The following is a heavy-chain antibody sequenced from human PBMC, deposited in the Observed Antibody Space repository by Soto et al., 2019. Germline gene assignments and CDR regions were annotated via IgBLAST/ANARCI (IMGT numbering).Heavy chain of an antibody. V-gene: IGHV1-69*19. CDR2: ISPMFGAA. CDR1: GGTFNTYA. Sequence: QVQLVQSGAEMKKLGSSVKVSCQSSGGTFNTYAMNWVRQAPGQGAEWMGDISPMFGAANYAPKFQGRVTITADESTGTSYMQLSSLTSEDTALYFCAREVQVHTPAFVYWGQGTLVTVSS. D-gene: IGHD3-10*01. J-gene: IGHJ4*02. CDR3: AREVQVHTPAFVY.